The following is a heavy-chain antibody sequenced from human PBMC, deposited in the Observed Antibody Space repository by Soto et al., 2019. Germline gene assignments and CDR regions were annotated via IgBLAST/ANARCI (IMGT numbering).Heavy chain of an antibody. CDR3: AKDYYDSSGYYYSDY. CDR1: GFTFSSYA. J-gene: IGHJ4*02. D-gene: IGHD3-22*01. V-gene: IGHV3-23*01. CDR2: ISGSGGST. Sequence: PGGSLRLSCAASGFTFSSYAMSWVRQAPGKGLEWVSAISGSGGSTYYADSVKGRFTISRDNSKNTLYLQMNSLRAEDTAVYYCAKDYYDSSGYYYSDYWGQGTLVTVSS.